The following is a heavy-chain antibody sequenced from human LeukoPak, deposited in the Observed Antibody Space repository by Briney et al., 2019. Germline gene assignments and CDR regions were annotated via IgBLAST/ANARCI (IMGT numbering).Heavy chain of an antibody. Sequence: LGGSLRLSCAASGFTFSSYWMSWVRQAPGKGLEWVANIKQDGSEKYYVDSARGRFTISRDNAKNSLYLQMNSPRAEDTAVYYCARGPYSSSWFWGQGTLVTVSS. CDR2: IKQDGSEK. J-gene: IGHJ4*02. CDR1: GFTFSSYW. V-gene: IGHV3-7*01. CDR3: ARGPYSSSWF. D-gene: IGHD6-13*01.